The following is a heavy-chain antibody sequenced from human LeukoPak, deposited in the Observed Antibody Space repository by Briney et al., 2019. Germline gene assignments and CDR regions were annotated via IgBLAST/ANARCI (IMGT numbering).Heavy chain of an antibody. V-gene: IGHV3-23*01. J-gene: IGHJ4*02. D-gene: IGHD1-26*01. CDR2: ISGSGGST. Sequence: GGSLRLSCAASGFTFSSYAMSWVRQAPGKGLEWVSAISGSGGSTYYADSVKGRFTISRGNSKNTLYLQMNSLRAEDTAVYYCAKGDRSGSYSYFDYWGQGTLVTVSS. CDR1: GFTFSSYA. CDR3: AKGDRSGSYSYFDY.